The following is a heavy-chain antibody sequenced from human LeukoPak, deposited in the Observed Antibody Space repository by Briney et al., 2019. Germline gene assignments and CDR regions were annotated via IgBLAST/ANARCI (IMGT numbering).Heavy chain of an antibody. V-gene: IGHV5-10-1*01. CDR2: IDPSDSYT. CDR1: GYSFTSYW. Sequence: GGALILYCKGAGYSFTSYWISWVRQMPGKRLEWMGWIDPSDSYTNYSPSFQGHVTSSADKSINTAYLQWSTLKASDTAMYFCARHKGYGDYGFDYWGQGTLVTVSS. CDR3: ARHKGYGDYGFDY. J-gene: IGHJ4*02. D-gene: IGHD4-17*01.